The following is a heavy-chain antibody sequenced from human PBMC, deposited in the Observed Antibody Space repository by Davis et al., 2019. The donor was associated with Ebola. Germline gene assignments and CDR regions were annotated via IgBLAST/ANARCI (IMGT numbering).Heavy chain of an antibody. J-gene: IGHJ4*02. CDR1: GGTFSSYA. CDR3: ARGFRYGGNPPFGY. V-gene: IGHV1-8*02. D-gene: IGHD4-23*01. Sequence: ASVKVSCKASGGTFSSYAINWVRQATGQGLEWMGWMNPNSGNTGYAQKFQGRVTMTRNTSISTAYMELSSLRSEDTAVYYCARGFRYGGNPPFGYWGQGTLVTVSS. CDR2: MNPNSGNT.